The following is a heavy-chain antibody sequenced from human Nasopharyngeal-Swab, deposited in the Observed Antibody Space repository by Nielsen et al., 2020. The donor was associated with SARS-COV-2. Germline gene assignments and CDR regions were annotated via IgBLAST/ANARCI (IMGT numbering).Heavy chain of an antibody. CDR2: IYYGGGT. CDR1: GGSISSSTYY. CDR3: ATLSSSWYEYYFDY. J-gene: IGHJ4*02. D-gene: IGHD6-13*01. V-gene: IGHV4-39*01. Sequence: SETLSLTCTVSGGSISSSTYYWAWIRQPPGKGLEWIGSIYYGGGTYYNPSLKSRVTISVDTSKNQFSLKPSSVTAADTAVYYCATLSSSWYEYYFDYWGQGTLVTVSS.